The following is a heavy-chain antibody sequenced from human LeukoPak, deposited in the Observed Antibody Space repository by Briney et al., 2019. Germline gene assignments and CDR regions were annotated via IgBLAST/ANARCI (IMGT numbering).Heavy chain of an antibody. CDR3: ARDRILMVFAPYFDY. CDR1: GFTFSRYW. Sequence: GGSLRLSCAASGFTFSRYWMSWARQAPGKGLEWVANIKQDGSEKYYVGSVKGRFTISRDNAKNSLYLQMNSLRAEDTAVYYCARDRILMVFAPYFDYWGQGSLVTVSS. D-gene: IGHD2-8*01. CDR2: IKQDGSEK. V-gene: IGHV3-7*01. J-gene: IGHJ4*02.